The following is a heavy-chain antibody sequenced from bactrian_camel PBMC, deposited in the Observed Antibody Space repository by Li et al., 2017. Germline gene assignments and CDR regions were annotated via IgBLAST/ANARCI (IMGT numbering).Heavy chain of an antibody. CDR2: LYTNGDQT. D-gene: IGHD6*01. Sequence: HVQLVESGGGSVQAGGSPRLSCTAYTSNHNCLGWFRQAPGKERESVAALYTNGDQTYYADSARGRFTVSRDTAENTLYLQMNSLEPEDTGMYYCAANYRSFCTWSIDAYRLWGQGTQVTVS. V-gene: IGHV3-3*01. CDR1: TSNHNC. CDR3: AANYRSFCTWSIDAYRL. J-gene: IGHJ4*01.